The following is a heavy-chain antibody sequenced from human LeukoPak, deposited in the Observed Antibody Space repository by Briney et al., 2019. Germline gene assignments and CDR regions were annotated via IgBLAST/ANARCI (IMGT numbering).Heavy chain of an antibody. CDR1: GGSISSYY. D-gene: IGHD6-25*01. CDR3: ARQGSLAAPPDY. CDR2: IYYSGST. Sequence: SETLSLTRTVSGGSISSYYWGWIRQPPGKGLEWIGSIYYSGSTYYNPSLKSRVTISVDTSKNQFSPKQSSVTAADTAVYYCARQGSLAAPPDYWGQGTLVTVSS. J-gene: IGHJ4*02. V-gene: IGHV4-39*01.